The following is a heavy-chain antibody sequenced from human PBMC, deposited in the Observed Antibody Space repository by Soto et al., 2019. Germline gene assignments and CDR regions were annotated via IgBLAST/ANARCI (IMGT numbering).Heavy chain of an antibody. CDR3: ANNGCYSGFDT. CDR1: GFTLNNNY. Sequence: GGSLRLSCAASGFTLNNNYMSWVRQAPGKGLEWVSTIYTGGGTNYADSVKGRFTISRDNSKNTQYLQMNSLRAGGTAVYYCANNGCYSGFDTWGQETLVTVSS. J-gene: IGHJ5*02. V-gene: IGHV3-66*01. CDR2: IYTGGGT. D-gene: IGHD3-16*02.